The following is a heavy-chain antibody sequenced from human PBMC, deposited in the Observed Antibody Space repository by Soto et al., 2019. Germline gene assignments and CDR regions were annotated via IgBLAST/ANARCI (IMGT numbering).Heavy chain of an antibody. Sequence: QVQLVQSGAEVKKPGSSVKVSCKASGGTFSSYAISWVRQAPGQGLEWMGGIIPIFGTANYAQKFQGRVTITADESTSTAEMELSSLISEDTAVYYCARDPSSRRRFDYWGQGTLVTVSS. J-gene: IGHJ4*02. V-gene: IGHV1-69*01. CDR2: IIPIFGTA. D-gene: IGHD6-13*01. CDR1: GGTFSSYA. CDR3: ARDPSSRRRFDY.